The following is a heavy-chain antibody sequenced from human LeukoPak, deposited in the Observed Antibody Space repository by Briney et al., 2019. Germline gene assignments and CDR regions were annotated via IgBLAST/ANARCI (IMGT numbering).Heavy chain of an antibody. CDR1: GVSISTYY. D-gene: IGHD5-12*01. CDR2: VFYTGSA. Sequence: PSETLSLTCTLSGVSISTYYWAWVRQPPGQGLQWIGYVFYTGSANYSPSLKNRATISVDTSNNRFSLKLTSVSAADSALYFCARVDGSDYDNRGYFDSWGQGILVTVSS. J-gene: IGHJ4*02. CDR3: ARVDGSDYDNRGYFDS. V-gene: IGHV4-59*01.